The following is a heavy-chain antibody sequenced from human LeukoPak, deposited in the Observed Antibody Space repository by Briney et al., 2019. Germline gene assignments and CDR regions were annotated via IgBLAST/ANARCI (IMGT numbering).Heavy chain of an antibody. J-gene: IGHJ6*02. D-gene: IGHD4-17*01. CDR3: AKDQSPTVLGGDYYSYGMDV. CDR2: IKQDGSEK. CDR1: GFTFSNYW. V-gene: IGHV3-7*03. Sequence: GGSLRLSCAGSGFTFSNYWMTWVRQAPGKGLEWVASIKQDGSEKYYVDSVKGRFTISRDNAKNSLYLQMNSLRAEDTALYYCAKDQSPTVLGGDYYSYGMDVWGQGTTVTVSS.